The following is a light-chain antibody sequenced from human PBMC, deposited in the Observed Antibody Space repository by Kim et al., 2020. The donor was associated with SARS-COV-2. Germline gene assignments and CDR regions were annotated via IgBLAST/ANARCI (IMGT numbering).Light chain of an antibody. CDR3: QQRGSSPALT. Sequence: PGERATLSCRTSRSVSSSYLSCYQQKPGQAARHLIYDASTRATSIPDRFSGSGSGTAFSLTISRLQPEEFAVYSCQQRGSSPALTFGGGTKVDIK. CDR1: RSVSSSY. V-gene: IGKV3-20*01. CDR2: DAS. J-gene: IGKJ4*01.